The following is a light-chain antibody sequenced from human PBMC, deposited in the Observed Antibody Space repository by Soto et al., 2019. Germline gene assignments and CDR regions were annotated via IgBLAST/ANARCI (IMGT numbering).Light chain of an antibody. CDR1: RSNIGVNT. CDR3: ATWDDSLNGVI. CDR2: TNS. Sequence: QSVLTQPPSASGTPGQSVTISCSGSRSNIGVNTVHWYQQLPGTAPKVIIYTNSQRPSGVPDRFSGSKSGTSASLAISGLQSEDEADYYCATWDDSLNGVIFGGGTKLTVL. V-gene: IGLV1-44*01. J-gene: IGLJ2*01.